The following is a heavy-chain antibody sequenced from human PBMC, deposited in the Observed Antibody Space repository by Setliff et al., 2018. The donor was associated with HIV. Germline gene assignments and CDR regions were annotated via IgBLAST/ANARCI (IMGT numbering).Heavy chain of an antibody. CDR3: AGHYYTDPFDY. D-gene: IGHD3-22*01. Sequence: SETLSLTCTVSGGSISSSYWSWIRQPPGTGLEWIGYIYYSGSTNYNPSLKSRVTISVDTSKNQFSLKLSSVTAAATAVYYCAGHYYTDPFDYWCQGTLVTVSS. CDR1: GGSISSSY. J-gene: IGHJ4*02. V-gene: IGHV4-59*08. CDR2: IYYSGST.